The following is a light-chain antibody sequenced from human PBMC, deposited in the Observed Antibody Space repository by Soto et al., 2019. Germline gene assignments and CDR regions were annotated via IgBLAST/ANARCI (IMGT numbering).Light chain of an antibody. Sequence: EIVMTQSPATLSVSPGERATLSCRASQSVGTKLAWYPQKPGQAPRPLIYGASPRATGIPARFSGSGSGTEFTLTISSRESEDFGVYYCQQYNDRRPRTFGGGTKVEIK. V-gene: IGKV3-15*01. J-gene: IGKJ4*01. CDR1: QSVGTK. CDR3: QQYNDRRPRT. CDR2: GAS.